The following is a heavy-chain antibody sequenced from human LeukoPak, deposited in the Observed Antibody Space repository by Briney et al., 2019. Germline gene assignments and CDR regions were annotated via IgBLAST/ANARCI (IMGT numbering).Heavy chain of an antibody. CDR1: GGSFSGYY. CDR2: INHSGST. CDR3: ARGWRCSSTSCIYQVGYCYGMDV. V-gene: IGHV4-34*01. Sequence: SETLSLTCAVYGGSFSGYYWSWIRQPPGKGLEWIGEINHSGSTNYNPSLKSRVTISVDTSKNQFSLKLSSVTAADTAVYYCARGWRCSSTSCIYQVGYCYGMDVWGQGTTVTVSS. D-gene: IGHD2-2*01. J-gene: IGHJ6*02.